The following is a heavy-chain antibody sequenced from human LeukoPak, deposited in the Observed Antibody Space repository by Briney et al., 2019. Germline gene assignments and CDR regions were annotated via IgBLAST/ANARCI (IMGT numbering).Heavy chain of an antibody. J-gene: IGHJ3*02. Sequence: SETLSLTCTVSGGSISSSSYYCGWIRQPPGKGLEWIGSIYYSGSTYYNPSLKSRVTISVDTSKNQFSLMLSSVTAADTAVYYCARHLPSSFDWLYYSLGPDAFDIWGQETMVTVSS. D-gene: IGHD3-9*01. CDR3: ARHLPSSFDWLYYSLGPDAFDI. CDR2: IYYSGST. V-gene: IGHV4-39*01. CDR1: GGSISSSSYY.